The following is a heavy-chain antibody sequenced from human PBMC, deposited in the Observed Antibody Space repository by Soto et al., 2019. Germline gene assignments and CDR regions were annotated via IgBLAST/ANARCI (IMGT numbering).Heavy chain of an antibody. V-gene: IGHV1-69*06. CDR3: ARVESNGYSYGLSYYYYGMDV. Sequence: SVKVSCKASGGTFSSYAISWVRQAPGQGLEWMGGIIPIFGTANYAQKFQGRVTITADKSTSTAYMELSSLRSEDTAVYYCARVESNGYSYGLSYYYYGMDVWGQGTTVTVSS. CDR1: GGTFSSYA. J-gene: IGHJ6*02. CDR2: IIPIFGTA. D-gene: IGHD5-18*01.